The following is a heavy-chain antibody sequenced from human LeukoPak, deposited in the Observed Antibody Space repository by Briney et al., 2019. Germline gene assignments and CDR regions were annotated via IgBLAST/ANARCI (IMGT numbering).Heavy chain of an antibody. D-gene: IGHD5-24*01. V-gene: IGHV1-2*04. CDR1: GYTFTGYY. Sequence: ASVKVSCKASGYTFTGYYMHWVRQAPGQGLEWMGWINPNSGGTNYAQKFQGWVTMTRDTSISTAYMELSRLRSDDTAVYYCARDLARDGYNFHLEYWGQGTLVTVSS. J-gene: IGHJ4*02. CDR3: ARDLARDGYNFHLEY. CDR2: INPNSGGT.